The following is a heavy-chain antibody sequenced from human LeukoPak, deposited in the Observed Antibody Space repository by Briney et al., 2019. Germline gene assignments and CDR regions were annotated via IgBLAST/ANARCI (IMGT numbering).Heavy chain of an antibody. CDR2: ISYDGSTK. V-gene: IGHV3-30*18. D-gene: IGHD1-26*01. CDR1: GFTFSSYG. Sequence: PGGSLRLSCAASGFTFSSYGMHWVRQAPGKGLEWVAVISYDGSTKIYADSVKGRFTISRDNSKNTLYLQMNSLRAEDTAVYYCAKVSGSYVLRWYYFDYWGQGTLVTVSS. J-gene: IGHJ4*02. CDR3: AKVSGSYVLRWYYFDY.